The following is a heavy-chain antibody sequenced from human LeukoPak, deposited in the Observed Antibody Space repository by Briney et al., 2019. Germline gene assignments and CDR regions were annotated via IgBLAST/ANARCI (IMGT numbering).Heavy chain of an antibody. CDR3: AGALDSAFDI. CDR2: IIPIFGTA. Sequence: SVKVSCKVSGGTFSSYAISWVRQAPGQGLEWMGGIIPIFGTANYAQKFQGRVTITTDESTSTAYMELSSLRSEDTAVYYCAGALDSAFDIWGQGTMVTVSS. D-gene: IGHD3/OR15-3a*01. CDR1: GGTFSSYA. V-gene: IGHV1-69*05. J-gene: IGHJ3*02.